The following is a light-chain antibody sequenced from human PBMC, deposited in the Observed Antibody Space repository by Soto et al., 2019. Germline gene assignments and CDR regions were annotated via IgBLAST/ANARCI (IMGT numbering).Light chain of an antibody. J-gene: IGLJ1*01. CDR2: EVY. CDR1: SGDIGNYNY. Sequence: QSVLSQPASVSGSPGQSITISCTGTSGDIGNYNYVSWYQHYPGKAPRLLIYEVYNRPSGVSNRFSGSKSGDTASLTISGLQAEDGGDYYCTSYRISSSTYVFGTGTKVTVL. V-gene: IGLV2-14*01. CDR3: TSYRISSSTYV.